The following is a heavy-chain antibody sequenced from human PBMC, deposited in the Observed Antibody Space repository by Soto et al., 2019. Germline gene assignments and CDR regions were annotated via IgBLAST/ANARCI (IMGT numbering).Heavy chain of an antibody. D-gene: IGHD3-22*01. Sequence: EVQLVESGGGLIQPGGSLRLSCAASGFTVSSNYMSWVRQAPGKGLEWVSVIYSGGSTYYADSVKSRFTTSRDNSKNTLYLQMNRLRAEDTAVYYCARDRVESGYPEYFQHWGQGTLVTVSS. CDR1: GFTVSSNY. V-gene: IGHV3-53*01. J-gene: IGHJ1*01. CDR3: ARDRVESGYPEYFQH. CDR2: IYSGGST.